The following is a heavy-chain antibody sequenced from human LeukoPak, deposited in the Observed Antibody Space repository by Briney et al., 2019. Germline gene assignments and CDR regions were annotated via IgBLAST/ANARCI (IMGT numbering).Heavy chain of an antibody. V-gene: IGHV3-73*01. CDR1: GFTFSGSA. Sequence: GGSLRLSCAASGFTFSGSAMHWVRQASGKGLEWVGRIRSKANGYATAYAASVKGRFTISRDDSKNTAYLQMNSLKTEDTAVYYCTSRRTVGATWYCFDYWGQGTLVTVSS. CDR3: TSRRTVGATWYCFDY. J-gene: IGHJ4*02. CDR2: IRSKANGYAT. D-gene: IGHD1-26*01.